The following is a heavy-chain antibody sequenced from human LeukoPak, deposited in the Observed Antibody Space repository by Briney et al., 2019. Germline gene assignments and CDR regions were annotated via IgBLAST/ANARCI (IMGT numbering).Heavy chain of an antibody. Sequence: GGSLRLSCAASGFTFSSYAMHWVRQAPGKGLEWVAVISYDGSNKYYAGSVKGRFTISRDNSKNTLYLQMNSLRAEDTAVYYCARDRRSIAVAGTLGDWGQGTLVTVSS. D-gene: IGHD6-19*01. V-gene: IGHV3-30-3*01. CDR1: GFTFSSYA. CDR3: ARDRRSIAVAGTLGD. CDR2: ISYDGSNK. J-gene: IGHJ4*02.